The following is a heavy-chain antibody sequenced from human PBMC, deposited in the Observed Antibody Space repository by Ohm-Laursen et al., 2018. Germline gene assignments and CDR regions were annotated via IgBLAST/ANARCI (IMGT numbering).Heavy chain of an antibody. CDR1: GYTFTGYY. J-gene: IGHJ5*02. V-gene: IGHV1-46*01. Sequence: GASVKVSCNASGYTFTGYYMHWVRQAPGQGLEWMGIINPSGGSTSYAQKFQGRVTMTRDTSTSTVYMELSSLRSEDTAVYYCARDWGVITRWFDPWGQGTLVTVSS. CDR3: ARDWGVITRWFDP. CDR2: INPSGGST. D-gene: IGHD3-10*01.